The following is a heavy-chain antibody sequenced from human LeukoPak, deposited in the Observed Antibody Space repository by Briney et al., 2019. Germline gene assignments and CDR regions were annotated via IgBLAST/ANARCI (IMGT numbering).Heavy chain of an antibody. CDR2: IYHSGST. CDR3: ARGLQQSGMDV. Sequence: SETLSLTCTVSGGSISSGGYYWSWIRQPPGKGLEWIGYIYHSGSTYYNPSLKSRVTISVDRSKNQFSLKVSSVTAADTAVYYCARGLQQSGMDVWGQGTTVTVSS. J-gene: IGHJ6*02. V-gene: IGHV4-30-2*01. D-gene: IGHD6-13*01. CDR1: GGSISSGGYY.